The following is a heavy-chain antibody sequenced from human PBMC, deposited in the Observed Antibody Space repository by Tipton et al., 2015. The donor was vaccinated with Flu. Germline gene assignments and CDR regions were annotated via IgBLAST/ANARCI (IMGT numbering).Heavy chain of an antibody. D-gene: IGHD6-13*01. J-gene: IGHJ5*02. Sequence: TLSLTCSISGHSISSAYYWGWIRQPAGEGLEWIGRISTSGSTNYNPSLKSRVTISVDTSKNQFSLNLSSVTAADTAVYYCAGVIAAAGFYNWFDPWGQGTLVTVSS. CDR1: GHSISSAYY. V-gene: IGHV4-61*02. CDR3: AGVIAAAGFYNWFDP. CDR2: ISTSGST.